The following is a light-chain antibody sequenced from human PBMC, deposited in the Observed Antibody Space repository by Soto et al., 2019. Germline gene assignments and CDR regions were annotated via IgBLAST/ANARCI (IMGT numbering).Light chain of an antibody. J-gene: IGLJ1*01. CDR1: SSDIGRYNF. V-gene: IGLV2-14*01. CDR2: EAT. CDR3: TSYTITSPYV. Sequence: QSVLTQPACMSGSPGQSITISCTGTSSDIGRYNFVSWYQHHPGKAPKLIIYEATKRPSGVSYRFSGSKSGNTASLTISGLQAEDEADYYCTSYTITSPYVFGNGTKVTVL.